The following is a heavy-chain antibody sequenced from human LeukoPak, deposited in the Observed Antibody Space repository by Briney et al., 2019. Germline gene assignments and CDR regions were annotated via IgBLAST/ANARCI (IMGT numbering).Heavy chain of an antibody. V-gene: IGHV4-59*12. CDR3: ARLYGSGSYN. D-gene: IGHD3-10*01. Sequence: SETLSLTCTVSGGSISSYYWSWIRQPPGKGLEWIGYIYYSGSTNYNPSLKSRVTISVDTSKNQFSLKLSSVTAADTAVYYCARLYGSGSYNWGQGTLVTVSS. J-gene: IGHJ4*02. CDR1: GGSISSYY. CDR2: IYYSGST.